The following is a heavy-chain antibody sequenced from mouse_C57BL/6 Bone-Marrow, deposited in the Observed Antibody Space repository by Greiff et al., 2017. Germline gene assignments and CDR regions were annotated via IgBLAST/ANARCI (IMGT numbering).Heavy chain of an antibody. D-gene: IGHD1-1*01. V-gene: IGHV5-9*01. CDR1: GFTFSSYT. J-gene: IGHJ2*01. CDR2: ISGGGGNT. Sequence: EVKLQESGGGLVKPGGSLKLSCAASGFTFSSYTMSWVRQTPEKRLAWVATISGGGGNTYYPDSVKGRFTISRDNAKNTLYLQMSSLRSEDTALYYCARKGYYGSSYFDYGGQGTTLTVSS. CDR3: ARKGYYGSSYFDY.